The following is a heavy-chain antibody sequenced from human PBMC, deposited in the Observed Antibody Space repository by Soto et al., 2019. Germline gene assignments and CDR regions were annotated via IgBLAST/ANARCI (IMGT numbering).Heavy chain of an antibody. D-gene: IGHD5-18*01. Sequence: TSETLSLTCTVSGGSVTSDEDYWTWIRQSPGKGLEWIGYISNSGITGYNPSLKTRLSMSVDRSKNQFTLRLTSVTAADTAVYFCATESGSTYGYFDHWGQGTQVTVSS. CDR1: GGSVTSDEDY. J-gene: IGHJ4*02. CDR2: ISNSGIT. CDR3: ATESGSTYGYFDH. V-gene: IGHV4-30-4*01.